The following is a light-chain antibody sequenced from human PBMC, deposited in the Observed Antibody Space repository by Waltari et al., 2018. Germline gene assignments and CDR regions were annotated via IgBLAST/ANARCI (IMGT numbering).Light chain of an antibody. CDR2: EAS. Sequence: EVVMTQSPATLSVSQGERATLSCRASQSISINMVWYPQRPGQAPRLLIYEASMRATDIPARFSGSGSGTEFTLTISSVQSEDAAVYYCQQFNDWPRTFGQGTKVEIK. J-gene: IGKJ1*01. CDR3: QQFNDWPRT. CDR1: QSISIN. V-gene: IGKV3-15*01.